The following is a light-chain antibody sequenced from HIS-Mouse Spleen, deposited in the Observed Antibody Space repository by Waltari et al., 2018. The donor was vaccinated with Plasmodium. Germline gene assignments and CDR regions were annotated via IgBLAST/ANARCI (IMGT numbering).Light chain of an antibody. CDR1: QGISSY. CDR2: AAS. CDR3: QQLNSYPLT. Sequence: DSQLTQSPSFLSASVGDRVTITCRASQGISSYLACYQQKPGKAPKLLIYAASTLQSGVPSSFSGSGSGTEFTLTISSLQPEDFATYYCQQLNSYPLTFGGGTKVEIK. J-gene: IGKJ4*01. V-gene: IGKV1-9*01.